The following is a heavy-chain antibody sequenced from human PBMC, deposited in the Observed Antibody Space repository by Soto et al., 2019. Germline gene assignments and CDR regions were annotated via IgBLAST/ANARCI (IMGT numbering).Heavy chain of an antibody. CDR3: TGITWFRGMDV. V-gene: IGHV6-1*01. D-gene: IGHD3-10*01. CDR2: TYYKSKWNN. CDR1: GDIVSSNRAG. Sequence: TLSLTCVISGDIVSSNRAGWNWIRQSPSRGLEWLGRTYYKSKWNNDYALSVKSRITINPDTSKNQFSLHLYSVTPEDTAVYYCTGITWFRGMDVWGQGTPVTVSS. J-gene: IGHJ6*02.